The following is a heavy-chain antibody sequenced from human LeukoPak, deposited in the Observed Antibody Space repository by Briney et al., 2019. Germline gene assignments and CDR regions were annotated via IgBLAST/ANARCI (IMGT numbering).Heavy chain of an antibody. D-gene: IGHD4-23*01. V-gene: IGHV4-59*01. CDR2: IYNNGNT. Sequence: SETLSLTCTVSGASISSYCWSWIRQPRGKGLEWIGYIYNNGNTNYNPSLKSRVTISVDTSKNQFSLKLSSVTAADTAVYYCARDRGGGNAYFDYWGQGTLVTVSS. CDR3: ARDRGGGNAYFDY. J-gene: IGHJ4*02. CDR1: GASISSYC.